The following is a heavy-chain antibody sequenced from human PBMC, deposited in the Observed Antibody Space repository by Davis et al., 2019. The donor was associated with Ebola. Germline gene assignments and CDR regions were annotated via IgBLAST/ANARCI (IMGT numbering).Heavy chain of an antibody. Sequence: GEPLHISCKGSGYSSTSYWIGWVRQMPGKGLEWMGIIYPGDSDTRYSPSFQGQVTISADKSISTAYLQWSSLKASDTAMYYCASTGLGVSTGGVYWGQGTLVTVSS. CDR2: IYPGDSDT. CDR3: ASTGLGVSTGGVY. J-gene: IGHJ4*02. CDR1: GYSSTSYW. D-gene: IGHD2-8*02. V-gene: IGHV5-51*01.